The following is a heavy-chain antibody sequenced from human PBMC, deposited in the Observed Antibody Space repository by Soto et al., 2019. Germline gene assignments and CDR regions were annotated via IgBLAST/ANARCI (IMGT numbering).Heavy chain of an antibody. CDR3: ARDRGSPESNWFDP. CDR1: GYTFTGYY. J-gene: IGHJ5*02. CDR2: INPNSGGT. D-gene: IGHD6-13*01. Sequence: GASVKVSCKASGYTFTGYYMHWVRQAPGQGLEWMGWINPNSGGTNYAQKFQGWVTMTRDTSISTAYMELSRLRSDDTAVYYCARDRGSPESNWFDPWGQGTLVTVSS. V-gene: IGHV1-2*04.